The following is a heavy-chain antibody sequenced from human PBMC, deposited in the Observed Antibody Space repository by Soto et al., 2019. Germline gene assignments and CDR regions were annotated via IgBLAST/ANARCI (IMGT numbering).Heavy chain of an antibody. CDR2: IKKDGSEK. CDR1: GFTFSNYW. J-gene: IGHJ4*02. CDR3: ARLYLAATITSLDY. Sequence: GGSELSCAASGFTFSNYWLSWVRQAPGKGLEWVANIKKDGSEKYYVGSVVGRFTISRDNAENSLYLQMNSLRAEDTAVYYCARLYLAATITSLDYWGQGTLVTVSS. D-gene: IGHD5-12*01. V-gene: IGHV3-7*01.